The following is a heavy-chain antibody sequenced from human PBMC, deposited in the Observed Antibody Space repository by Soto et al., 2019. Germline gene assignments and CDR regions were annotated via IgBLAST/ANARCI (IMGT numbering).Heavy chain of an antibody. J-gene: IGHJ4*02. CDR3: ARDGVAVTTGISGY. V-gene: IGHV1-18*01. CDR1: GYTFTSYA. CDR2: INVYNGNT. D-gene: IGHD4-4*01. Sequence: QVQLVQSGAEVKKPGALVKVSCKASGYTFTSYAISWVRQAPGQGLEWMGWINVYNGNTKYAQKFQGRVTMTTETSTSTVYMELRSLTSDDTAVYYCARDGVAVTTGISGYWGQGTLVTVSS.